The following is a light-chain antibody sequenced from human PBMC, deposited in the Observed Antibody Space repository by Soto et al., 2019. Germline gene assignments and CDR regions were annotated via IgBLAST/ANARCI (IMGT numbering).Light chain of an antibody. Sequence: QSVLTQPASVSGSPGQSITISCTGTSDDVGAYDHVSCYQHHPGKAPKLMIYEVTNRPSGVSNRFSGAKSGNTASLTISGLQAEDEADYFCSSYTGSSTLVFGGGTKLTVL. V-gene: IGLV2-14*01. CDR2: EVT. J-gene: IGLJ2*01. CDR3: SSYTGSSTLV. CDR1: SDDVGAYDH.